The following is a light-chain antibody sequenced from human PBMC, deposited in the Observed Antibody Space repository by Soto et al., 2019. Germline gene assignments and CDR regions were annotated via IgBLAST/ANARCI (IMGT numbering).Light chain of an antibody. CDR1: QSVSSN. V-gene: IGKV3-15*01. J-gene: IGKJ1*01. Sequence: EIVMTQSPASLSVSPGERATLSCRASQSVSSNLAWYQQKPGQAPRLLIYGASTRATGIPARFSGSGSGTEFTLTISSLQSEDFAVYYCQQYNNWPPKWTSGQGTKVEIK. CDR2: GAS. CDR3: QQYNNWPPKWT.